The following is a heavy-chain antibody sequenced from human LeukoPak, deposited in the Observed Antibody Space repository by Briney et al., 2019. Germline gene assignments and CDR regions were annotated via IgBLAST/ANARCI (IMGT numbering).Heavy chain of an antibody. CDR3: AKSLDYYGSGSYYPFDY. D-gene: IGHD3-10*01. V-gene: IGHV3-9*01. CDR2: ISWNSGSI. CDR1: GFTFDDYA. J-gene: IGHJ4*02. Sequence: PGGSLRLSCAASGFTFDDYAMHWVRQAPGKGLEWVSGISWNSGSIGYADSAKGRFTISRDNAKNSLYLQMNSLRAEDTALYYCAKSLDYYGSGSYYPFDYWGQGTLVTVSS.